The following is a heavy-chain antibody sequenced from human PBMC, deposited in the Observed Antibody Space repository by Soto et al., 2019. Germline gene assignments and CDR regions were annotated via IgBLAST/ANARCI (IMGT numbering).Heavy chain of an antibody. CDR3: ARDIDSVVVPAAKGDWFDP. D-gene: IGHD2-2*01. CDR2: IIPILGIA. Sequence: SVKVSCKASGGTFSSYTISWVRQAPGQGLEWMGRIIPILGIANYAQRFQGRVTITADKSTSTAYMELSSLRSEDTAVYYCARDIDSVVVPAAKGDWFDPWGQGTLVTVSS. J-gene: IGHJ5*02. CDR1: GGTFSSYT. V-gene: IGHV1-69*04.